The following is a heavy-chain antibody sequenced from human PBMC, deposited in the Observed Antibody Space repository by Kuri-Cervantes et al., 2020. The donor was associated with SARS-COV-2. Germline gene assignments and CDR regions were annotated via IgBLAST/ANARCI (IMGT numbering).Heavy chain of an antibody. CDR2: IDGDETSI. V-gene: IGHV3-74*01. Sequence: GESLKISCAASGFTFSAYWMHWVRHAPGKGLVWVSHIDGDETSIGYADSVKGRFTISRDNAKGTLYLQMNSLRAEDTAMYYCARGDGMDVWGQGTTVTVSS. CDR3: ARGDGMDV. CDR1: GFTFSAYW. J-gene: IGHJ6*02.